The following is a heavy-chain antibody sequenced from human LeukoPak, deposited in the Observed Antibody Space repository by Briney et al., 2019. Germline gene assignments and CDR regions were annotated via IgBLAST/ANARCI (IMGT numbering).Heavy chain of an antibody. D-gene: IGHD3-10*01. CDR2: IKQDGSEK. CDR1: GFTFSSYW. CDR3: ASQEGTYYYYYMDV. Sequence: GGSLRLSRAASGFTFSSYWMSWVRQAPGKGLEWVANIKQDGSEKYYVDSVKGRFTISRDNAKNSLYLQMNSLRAEDTAVYYCASQEGTYYYYYMDVWGKGTTVTVSS. V-gene: IGHV3-7*01. J-gene: IGHJ6*03.